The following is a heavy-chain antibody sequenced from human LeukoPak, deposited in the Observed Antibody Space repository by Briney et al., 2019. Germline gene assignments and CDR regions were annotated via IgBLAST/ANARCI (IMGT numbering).Heavy chain of an antibody. J-gene: IGHJ3*02. CDR3: ARGPVTRFEI. Sequence: GGSLRLSCAASGFTSSTNAMTWVRQAPGKGLELVSGISSNGDEIYYADSVRGRFTISRDNSNNTLYLQMNSLRAEDTAVYYCARGPVTRFEIWGQGTMVTVSS. D-gene: IGHD4-17*01. V-gene: IGHV3-23*01. CDR1: GFTSSTNA. CDR2: ISSNGDEI.